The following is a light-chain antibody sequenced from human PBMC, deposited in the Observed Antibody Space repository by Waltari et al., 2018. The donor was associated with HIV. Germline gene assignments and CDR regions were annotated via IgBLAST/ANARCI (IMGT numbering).Light chain of an antibody. CDR2: TTN. CDR1: SGSVSASNY. V-gene: IGLV8-61*01. CDR3: QAWDSSTDYV. Sequence: QTVVTQEPSFSVSPGGTVTLTCGLSSGSVSASNYPSWYQQTPGQAPRTIIYTTNTRSSGVPERFSGSNSGNTATLTISGTQAMDEADYYCQAWDSSTDYVFGTGTKVTVL. J-gene: IGLJ1*01.